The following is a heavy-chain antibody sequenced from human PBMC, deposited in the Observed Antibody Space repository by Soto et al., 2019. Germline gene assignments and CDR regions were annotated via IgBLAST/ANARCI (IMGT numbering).Heavy chain of an antibody. CDR3: ARRYYYDSSGYYGLGAFDI. CDR1: GGSISSSSYY. J-gene: IGHJ3*02. Sequence: SEILSLTXTVSGGSISSSSYYWGWIRQPPGKGLEWIGSIYYSGSTYYNPSLKSRVTISVDTSKNQFSLKLSSVTAADTAVYYCARRYYYDSSGYYGLGAFDIWGQGTMVTVSS. CDR2: IYYSGST. V-gene: IGHV4-39*01. D-gene: IGHD3-22*01.